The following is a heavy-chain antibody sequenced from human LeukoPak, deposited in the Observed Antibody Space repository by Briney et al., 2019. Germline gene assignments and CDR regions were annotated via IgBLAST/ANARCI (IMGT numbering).Heavy chain of an antibody. J-gene: IGHJ4*02. V-gene: IGHV3-30*03. CDR2: ISYDGSNK. CDR3: ARDPMATISFFDY. Sequence: GGSLRLSCAASGFTFSSYGMHWVRQAPGKGLEWVAVISYDGSNKYYADSVKGRFSISRDNSKNTLYLQMNSLRAEDTAVYYCARDPMATISFFDYWGQGTLVTVSS. D-gene: IGHD5-24*01. CDR1: GFTFSSYG.